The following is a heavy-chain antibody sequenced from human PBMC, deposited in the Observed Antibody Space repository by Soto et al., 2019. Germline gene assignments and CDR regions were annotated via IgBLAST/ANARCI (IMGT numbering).Heavy chain of an antibody. CDR1: GYTFTRFA. CDR3: EREARRAYTYGYNWFDP. CDR2: INAGDGDT. D-gene: IGHD5-18*01. Sequence: ASVKVSCKASGYTFTRFAIYWVRQAPGQSLEWMGWINAGDGDTKYSHNFQDRVTFTRDTSASTVYMELSSLRSEDTAVYYCEREARRAYTYGYNWFDPWGQGTLVTVSS. V-gene: IGHV1-3*01. J-gene: IGHJ5*02.